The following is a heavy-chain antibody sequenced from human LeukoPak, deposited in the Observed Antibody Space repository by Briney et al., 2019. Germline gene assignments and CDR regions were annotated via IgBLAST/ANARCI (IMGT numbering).Heavy chain of an antibody. D-gene: IGHD2-15*01. J-gene: IGHJ6*03. CDR1: GGSFSDYY. V-gene: IGHV4-34*01. CDR3: ARGGGSWYYYYMDV. CDR2: INHSGST. Sequence: SETLSLTCAVYGGSFSDYYWSWIRQPPGKGLEWIGEINHSGSTDYNPSLKSRVTISVDTSKNQFSLKLSSVTAADTAVYYCARGGGSWYYYYMDVWGKGTTVTVSS.